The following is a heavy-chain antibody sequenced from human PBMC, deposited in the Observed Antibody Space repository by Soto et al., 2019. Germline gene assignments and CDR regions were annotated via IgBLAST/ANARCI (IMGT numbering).Heavy chain of an antibody. CDR3: AKPNLWFGELSHHDAFDI. Sequence: SVKVSCKASGGTFSSYAISWVRQAPGQGLEWMGGIIPIFGTANYAQKLQGRVTITADKSTSTAYMELSSLRSEDTAVYYCAKPNLWFGELSHHDAFDIWGQGTMVTVSS. J-gene: IGHJ3*02. CDR2: IIPIFGTA. CDR1: GGTFSSYA. D-gene: IGHD3-10*01. V-gene: IGHV1-69*06.